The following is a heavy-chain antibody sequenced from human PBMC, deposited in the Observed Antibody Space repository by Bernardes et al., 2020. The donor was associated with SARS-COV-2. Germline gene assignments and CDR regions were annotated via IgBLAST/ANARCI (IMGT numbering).Heavy chain of an antibody. CDR3: ARCVVGYYAMDV. J-gene: IGHJ6*02. Sequence: GSLRLPWAASGFTFRMYAMTWVRQAPGKGLEWVSGISGSGGSTYYADSVKGRFTISRDNSKNTLFLQMNSLRAEDTAVYYCARCVVGYYAMDVWGQGTLVTVSS. CDR2: ISGSGGST. CDR1: GFTFRMYA. D-gene: IGHD2-21*01. V-gene: IGHV3-23*01.